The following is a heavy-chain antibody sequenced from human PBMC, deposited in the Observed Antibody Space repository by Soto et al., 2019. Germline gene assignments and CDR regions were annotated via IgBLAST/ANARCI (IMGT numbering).Heavy chain of an antibody. V-gene: IGHV4-59*01. CDR2: IYYSGST. J-gene: IGHJ6*02. CDR1: GGSISSYY. Sequence: QVQLQESGPGLVKPSETLSLTCTVSGGSISSYYWSWIRQPPGKGLEWIGYIYYSGSTNKNPSLKSRVTISVDTSKNQFSLKLSSVTAADTAVYYCARAGYGANSFLSYYSGMDVWGQGTTVTVSS. CDR3: ARAGYGANSFLSYYSGMDV. D-gene: IGHD4-17*01.